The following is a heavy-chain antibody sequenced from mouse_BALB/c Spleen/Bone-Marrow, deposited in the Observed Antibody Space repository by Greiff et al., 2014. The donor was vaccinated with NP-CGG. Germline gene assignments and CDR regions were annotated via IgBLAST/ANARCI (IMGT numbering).Heavy chain of an antibody. CDR1: GYSFTGYY. D-gene: IGHD2-10*02. J-gene: IGHJ3*01. V-gene: IGHV1S30*02. CDR3: ARQLYGNYAY. CDR2: INPYNGGT. Sequence: LVESGPELVKPGPSVKISCKASGYSFTGYYMHWVKQSHGESLEWIGEINPYNGGTSYNQKFKGKATLTVDTSSSTAFMELHSLTSEDSLVYYCARQLYGNYAYWGQGTLVTVSA.